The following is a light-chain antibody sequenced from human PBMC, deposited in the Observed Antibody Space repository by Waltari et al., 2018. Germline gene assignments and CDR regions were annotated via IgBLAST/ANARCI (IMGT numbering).Light chain of an antibody. Sequence: IVLTQSPGTLSLSPGEGATLSCRASQSINTYLAWYQQRPGQAPRLLIYGASTSATGTPDRFSGSGSGTYFTLSISRLDPEDFAVYYCQQFGSSPEMFGPGTKVEIK. CDR1: QSINTY. V-gene: IGKV3-20*01. CDR2: GAS. J-gene: IGKJ1*01. CDR3: QQFGSSPEM.